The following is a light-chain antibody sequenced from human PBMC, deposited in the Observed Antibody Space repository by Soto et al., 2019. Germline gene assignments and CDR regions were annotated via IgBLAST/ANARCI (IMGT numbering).Light chain of an antibody. Sequence: QAVVTQSPSASASLGASVKLTCTLSSGHSSYAIAWHQQQPEKGPRYLMKLNGDGSHSKGDGIPDRFSGSSSGAERYLTISSLQSEDEADYYCQTWGTGIHYVFGTGTKLTVL. CDR1: SGHSSYA. V-gene: IGLV4-69*01. J-gene: IGLJ1*01. CDR2: LNGDGSH. CDR3: QTWGTGIHYV.